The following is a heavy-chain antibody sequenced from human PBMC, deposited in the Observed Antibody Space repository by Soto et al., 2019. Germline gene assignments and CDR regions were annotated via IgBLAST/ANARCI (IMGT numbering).Heavy chain of an antibody. CDR2: IIPILGIA. Sequence: GASVKVSCKASGSTFSSYTISWGRRAPGQGLEWMGRIIPILGIANYAQKFQGRVTITADKSTSTAYMELSSLRSEDTAVYYCAREVRGSYYYYMDVWGKGTTVTVSS. CDR3: AREVRGSYYYYMDV. CDR1: GSTFSSYT. D-gene: IGHD3-10*01. J-gene: IGHJ6*03. V-gene: IGHV1-69*04.